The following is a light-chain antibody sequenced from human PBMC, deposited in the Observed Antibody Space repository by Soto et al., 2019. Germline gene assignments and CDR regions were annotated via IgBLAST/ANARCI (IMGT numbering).Light chain of an antibody. CDR1: RSNIGAGND. CDR2: GNN. J-gene: IGLJ2*01. V-gene: IGLV1-40*01. Sequence: QSVLTQPPSVSGAPGQRVTISCTGRRSNIGAGNDVHWYQHLPGTAPKLLISGNNNRPSGVPDRFSGSKSGTSASLAITGLQAEDEADYYCQSYDVNMREVVIGGGTKLTV. CDR3: QSYDVNMREVV.